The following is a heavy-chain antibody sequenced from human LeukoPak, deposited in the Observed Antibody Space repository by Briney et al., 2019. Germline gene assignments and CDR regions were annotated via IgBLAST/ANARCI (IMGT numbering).Heavy chain of an antibody. CDR3: AKDHYSSTWYAADY. CDR2: VSGSGGST. V-gene: IGHV3-23*01. D-gene: IGHD6-13*01. CDR1: GFTFSSYA. Sequence: GRSLRLSCAASGFTFSSYAMSWVRQAPGKGLEWVSAVSGSGGSTYYADSVRGRFTISRDNSKNTLFLQMNSLRAEDTAVYYCAKDHYSSTWYAADYWGQGTLVTVSS. J-gene: IGHJ4*02.